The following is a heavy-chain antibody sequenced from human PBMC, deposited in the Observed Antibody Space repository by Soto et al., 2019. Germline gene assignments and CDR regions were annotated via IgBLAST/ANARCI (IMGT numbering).Heavy chain of an antibody. CDR1: GGTFSIYT. V-gene: IGHV1-69*04. CDR2: IIPILGIA. J-gene: IGHJ4*02. Sequence: GASVKVSCKASGGTFSIYTIIWVRQAPGQGLEWMGRIIPILGIANYAQKLQGRVTITADKSTSTAYMELSSLRSEDTAVYYCARDSRSVDSLRFDYWGQGTLVTVSS. CDR3: ARDSRSVDSLRFDY. D-gene: IGHD5-12*01.